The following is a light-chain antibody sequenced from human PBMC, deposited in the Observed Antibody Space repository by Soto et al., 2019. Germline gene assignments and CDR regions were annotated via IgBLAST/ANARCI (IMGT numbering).Light chain of an antibody. Sequence: EIVLTQSPGTLSLSPGERATLSCRASERVNYNYLVWYQHKPGQAPRLLVYGASSRATGIPDRFSGGGSGTAFTLTISRLEPEDFAVYYCQQYGTSPPYTFGQGTKLEIK. CDR2: GAS. V-gene: IGKV3-20*01. CDR3: QQYGTSPPYT. CDR1: ERVNYNY. J-gene: IGKJ2*01.